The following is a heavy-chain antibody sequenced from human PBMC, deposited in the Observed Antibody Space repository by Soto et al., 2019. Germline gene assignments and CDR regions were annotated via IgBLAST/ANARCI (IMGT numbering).Heavy chain of an antibody. V-gene: IGHV1-2*04. Sequence: QVQLVQSGAEVKKPGASVKVSCKASGYTFTGYYMHWVRQAPGQGLEWMGWINPNSGGTNYAQKFQGWVTMTRDTSISTAYMELRRLRSDDTAVYYCARDLSVASTSPQGDSYSYGMDVWGQGTTVTVSS. J-gene: IGHJ6*02. CDR3: ARDLSVASTSPQGDSYSYGMDV. CDR1: GYTFTGYY. D-gene: IGHD2-2*01. CDR2: INPNSGGT.